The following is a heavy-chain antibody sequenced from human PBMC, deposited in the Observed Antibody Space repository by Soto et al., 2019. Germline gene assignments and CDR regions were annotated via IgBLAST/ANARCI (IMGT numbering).Heavy chain of an antibody. J-gene: IGHJ3*02. CDR1: GLTFSRYG. Sequence: QVQLVESGGGVVQPGMSLRLSCGASGLTFSRYGMHWVRQAPGKGLEWVALISYDGSLEYYSASVKGRFTIYRDNSKNTLYLQMTILRAEDTAMDYCAKDQEWDHDPFDIWGQGTMVTVSS. CDR3: AKDQEWDHDPFDI. V-gene: IGHV3-30*18. D-gene: IGHD1-26*01. CDR2: ISYDGSLE.